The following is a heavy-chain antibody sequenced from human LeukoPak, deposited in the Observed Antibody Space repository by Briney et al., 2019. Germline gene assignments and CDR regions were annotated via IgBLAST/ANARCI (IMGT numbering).Heavy chain of an antibody. CDR1: GGSISSSSYY. J-gene: IGHJ3*02. CDR2: IYYSGST. V-gene: IGHV4-39*07. D-gene: IGHD5-18*01. CDR3: ARDRNRGYSYGSLPPPDAFDI. Sequence: SETLSLTCTVSGGSISSSSYYWGWIRQPPGKGLEWIGSIYYSGSTYYNPSLKSRVTISVDTSKNQFSLKLSSVTAADTAVYYCARDRNRGYSYGSLPPPDAFDIWGQGTMVTVSS.